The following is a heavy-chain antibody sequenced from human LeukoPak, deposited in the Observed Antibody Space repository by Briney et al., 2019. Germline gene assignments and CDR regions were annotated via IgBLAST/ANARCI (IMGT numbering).Heavy chain of an antibody. CDR3: ARGPRGYSYFDY. CDR1: GGSISSGGYS. J-gene: IGHJ4*02. Sequence: SETLSLTCAVSGGSISSGGYSWSWIRQPPGKGLEWIGYIYYSGSTYYNPSLKSRVTKSVDTSKNQFSLKLSSVTAADTAVYYCARGPRGYSYFDYWGQGTLVTVSS. V-gene: IGHV4-31*11. D-gene: IGHD5-18*01. CDR2: IYYSGST.